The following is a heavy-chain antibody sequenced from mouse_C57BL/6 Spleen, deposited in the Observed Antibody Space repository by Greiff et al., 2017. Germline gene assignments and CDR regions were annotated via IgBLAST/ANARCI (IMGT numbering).Heavy chain of an antibody. D-gene: IGHD2-4*01. J-gene: IGHJ3*01. Sequence: VQLQQSGAELARPGASVKLSCKASGYTFTSYGISWVKQRTGQGLEWIGEISPRSGNTYYNEKFKGKATLTADKSSSTAYMELRSLTSEDSAVYFCARPLYDYEGAYWGQGTLVTVSA. CDR3: ARPLYDYEGAY. CDR1: GYTFTSYG. V-gene: IGHV1-81*01. CDR2: ISPRSGNT.